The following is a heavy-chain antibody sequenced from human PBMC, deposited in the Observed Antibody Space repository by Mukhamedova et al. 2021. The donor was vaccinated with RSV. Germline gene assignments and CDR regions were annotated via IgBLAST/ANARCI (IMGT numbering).Heavy chain of an antibody. V-gene: IGHV3-48*03. J-gene: IGHJ4*01. D-gene: IGHD6-19*01. CDR2: INYGGTFT. CDR1: GFTFSNYE. Sequence: GFTFSNYEFNWVRQAPGKGLEWVSFINYGGTFTSYADSVKGRFTISRDNSKNSVHLQMNSLRAEDTALYYCVRDLPVAAADYLG. CDR3: VRDLPVAAADY.